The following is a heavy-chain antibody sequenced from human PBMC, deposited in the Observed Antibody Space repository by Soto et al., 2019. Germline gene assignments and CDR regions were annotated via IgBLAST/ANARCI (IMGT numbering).Heavy chain of an antibody. CDR3: ARDPSDSGSSDD. J-gene: IGHJ4*02. CDR1: GFTFSSYG. CDR2: IWYDGSNK. Sequence: GGSLRLSCAASGFTFSSYGMHWVRQAPGKGLEWVAVIWYDGSNKYYADSVKGRFTISRDNSKNTLYLQMNSLRAEDTAVYYCARDPSDSGSSDDWGQGTLVPVSS. D-gene: IGHD3-10*01. V-gene: IGHV3-33*01.